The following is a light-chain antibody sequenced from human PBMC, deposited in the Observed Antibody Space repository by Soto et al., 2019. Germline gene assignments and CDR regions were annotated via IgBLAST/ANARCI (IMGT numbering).Light chain of an antibody. Sequence: EIVLTQSPATLSLSPGERATLSCRASQSVSSYLAWYQQKPGQAPRLLIYDASNRATRIPARFSGSGSGTDFTLTISSLEPEDSAVYYCQLYSRSPRQITFGQGTRLESK. V-gene: IGKV3-11*01. CDR2: DAS. CDR3: QLYSRSPRQIT. CDR1: QSVSSY. J-gene: IGKJ5*01.